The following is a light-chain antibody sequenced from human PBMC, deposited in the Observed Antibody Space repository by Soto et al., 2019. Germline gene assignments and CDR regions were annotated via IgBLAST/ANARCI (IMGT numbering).Light chain of an antibody. CDR2: GAS. V-gene: IGKV3-20*01. J-gene: IGKJ1*01. CDR3: QQYGSSGT. Sequence: TQSPGTLSSSPGERATLSCRASQSVSSNYLAWYQQKPGQAPRLLIYGASNRATGIPDRFSGSGSGTDFTLTISRLEPEDFAVYYCQQYGSSGTFGQGTKVDI. CDR1: QSVSSNY.